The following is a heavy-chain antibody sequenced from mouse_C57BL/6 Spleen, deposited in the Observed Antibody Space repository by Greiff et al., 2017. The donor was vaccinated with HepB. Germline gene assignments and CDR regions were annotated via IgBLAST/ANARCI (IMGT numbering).Heavy chain of an antibody. J-gene: IGHJ2*01. CDR3: TGLWIYYGNYGYFDY. Sequence: EVKLVESGGGLVQPGGSMKLSCVASGFTFSNYWMNWVRQSPEKGLEWVAQIRLKSDNYATHYAESVKGRFTISRDDSKSSVYLQMNNLRAEDTGIYYCTGLWIYYGNYGYFDYWGQGTTLTVSS. CDR2: IRLKSDNYAT. D-gene: IGHD2-1*01. V-gene: IGHV6-3*01. CDR1: GFTFSNYW.